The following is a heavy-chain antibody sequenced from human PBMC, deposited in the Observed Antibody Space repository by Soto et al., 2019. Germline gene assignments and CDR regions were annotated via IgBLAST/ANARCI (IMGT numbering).Heavy chain of an antibody. CDR1: GFTFSMYA. J-gene: IGHJ4*02. Sequence: EVQLVESGGALVQPGGSLRLSCSASGFTFSMYAMHWVRQAPGKGLEYVSSISTDGGNTHYADSVKGRFTISRDNSKNTVYLQMSSLRAEDTAVYYCVKGEYYYDSSGYYPFDYWGQGTLVTVSS. CDR3: VKGEYYYDSSGYYPFDY. CDR2: ISTDGGNT. V-gene: IGHV3-64D*06. D-gene: IGHD3-22*01.